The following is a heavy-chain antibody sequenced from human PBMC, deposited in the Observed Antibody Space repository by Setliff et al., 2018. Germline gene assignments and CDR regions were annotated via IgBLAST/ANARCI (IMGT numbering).Heavy chain of an antibody. CDR1: GFTFSSYA. V-gene: IGHV3-30*01. D-gene: IGHD6-13*01. CDR2: ISYDGSNI. Sequence: GGSLRLSCAASGFTFSSYAMHWVRQAPGKGLEWVAVISYDGSNIYYADSVKGRFTISRDNSKNTVYLQMNSLRAEDTAVYYCAKDLVAAAPQESYYYYYMDVWGKGTTVTVSS. CDR3: AKDLVAAAPQESYYYYYMDV. J-gene: IGHJ6*03.